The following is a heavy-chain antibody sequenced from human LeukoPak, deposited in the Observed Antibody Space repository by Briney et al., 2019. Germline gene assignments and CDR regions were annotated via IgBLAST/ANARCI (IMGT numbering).Heavy chain of an antibody. J-gene: IGHJ6*03. D-gene: IGHD2-2*01. CDR2: IKQDGSEK. CDR1: GFTFSSYW. CDR3: ARLTIVVVPAAMRRHYYYYMDV. V-gene: IGHV3-7*01. Sequence: PGGSLRLSCAASGFTFSSYWMSWVRQAPGKGLEWVANIKQDGSEKYYVDSVKGRFTISRDNAKNSLYLQMNSLRAEDTAEYYCARLTIVVVPAAMRRHYYYYMDVWGKGTTVTVSS.